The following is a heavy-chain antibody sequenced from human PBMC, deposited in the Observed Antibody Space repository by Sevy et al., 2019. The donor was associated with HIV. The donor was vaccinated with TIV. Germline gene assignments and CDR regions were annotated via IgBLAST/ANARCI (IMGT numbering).Heavy chain of an antibody. D-gene: IGHD6-13*01. Sequence: SETLSLTCTVSGGSISSGDYYWSWIRQPQGKGLEWIGYIYYSGSTYYNPSLKSRVTISVDTSKNQFSLKLSSVTAADTAVYYCAREMENSSSWTRWFDPWGQGTLVTVSS. CDR3: AREMENSSSWTRWFDP. V-gene: IGHV4-30-4*01. CDR1: GGSISSGDYY. J-gene: IGHJ5*02. CDR2: IYYSGST.